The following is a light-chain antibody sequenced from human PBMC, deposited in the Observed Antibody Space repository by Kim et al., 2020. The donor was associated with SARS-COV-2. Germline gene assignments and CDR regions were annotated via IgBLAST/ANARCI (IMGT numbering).Light chain of an antibody. CDR2: GKN. CDR3: NSRDSSGNRLV. Sequence: ALGHTVRITCQGDSLRNYYASWYQQKPGQAPVLVIYGKNNRPSGIPDRFSGSSSGNTASLTITGAQAEDEADYYCNSRDSSGNRLVFGGGTQLTVL. CDR1: SLRNYY. J-gene: IGLJ3*02. V-gene: IGLV3-19*01.